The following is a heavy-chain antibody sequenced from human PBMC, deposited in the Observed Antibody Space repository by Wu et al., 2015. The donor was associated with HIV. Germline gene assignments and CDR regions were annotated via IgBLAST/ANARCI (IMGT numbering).Heavy chain of an antibody. CDR2: INPNSGGT. CDR1: GYSFTGYY. V-gene: IGHV1-2*02. D-gene: IGHD6-13*01. CDR3: ARVTIAAAVNFDY. Sequence: QVQLVQSGAEVKKPGASVRVSCRASGYSFTGYYVHWVRQAPGRGLEWMGWINPNSGGTNYAQKFQGRVTMTRDTSISTAYMELSRLRSDDTAVYYCARVTIAAAVNFDYWGQGTLVTVSS. J-gene: IGHJ4*02.